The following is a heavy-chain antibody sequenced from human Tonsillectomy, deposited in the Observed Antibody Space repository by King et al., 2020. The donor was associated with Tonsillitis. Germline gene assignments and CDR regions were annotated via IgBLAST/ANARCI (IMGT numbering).Heavy chain of an antibody. CDR3: ARDAGYCSGGSCYGYYSYYMDV. V-gene: IGHV1-69*09. Sequence: QLVQSGAEVKKPGSSVKVSCKASGGTFSSYAISWVRQAPGQGLEWMGRIIPIVGITNYAQKFQGRVTITADKSTSTDYMGLSSLSTADTAVYYCARDAGYCSGGSCYGYYSYYMDVWGKGTTVTVSS. D-gene: IGHD2-15*01. CDR1: GGTFSSYA. CDR2: IIPIVGIT. J-gene: IGHJ6*03.